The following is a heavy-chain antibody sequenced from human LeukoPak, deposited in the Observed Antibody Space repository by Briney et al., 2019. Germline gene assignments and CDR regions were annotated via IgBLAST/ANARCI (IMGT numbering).Heavy chain of an antibody. CDR2: IGTAGDT. D-gene: IGHD3/OR15-3a*01. J-gene: IGHJ6*02. CDR1: GFTFSSYD. CDR3: ARTLGWLGGYYYGMDV. V-gene: IGHV3-13*01. Sequence: GGSLRLSCAASGFTFSSYDMHWVRQATGKGLEWVSAIGTAGDTYYPGSVKGRFTISRENAKNSLYLQMNSLRAGDTAVYYCARTLGWLGGYYYGMDVWGQGTTVTVSS.